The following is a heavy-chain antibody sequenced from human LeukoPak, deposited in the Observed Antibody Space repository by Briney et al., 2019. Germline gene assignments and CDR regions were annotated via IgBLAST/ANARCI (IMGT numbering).Heavy chain of an antibody. D-gene: IGHD3-3*01. J-gene: IGHJ6*03. CDR3: ARAPSKYDFWSGYHYYYMDV. CDR1: GFTFSSYW. V-gene: IGHV3-7*01. Sequence: GGSLRLSCAASGFTFSSYWMSWVRQAPGKGLEWVANIKQDGSEKYYVDSVKGRFTISRDNAKNSLYLQMNSLRAEDTAVYYCARAPSKYDFWSGYHYYYMDVWGKGTTVTVSS. CDR2: IKQDGSEK.